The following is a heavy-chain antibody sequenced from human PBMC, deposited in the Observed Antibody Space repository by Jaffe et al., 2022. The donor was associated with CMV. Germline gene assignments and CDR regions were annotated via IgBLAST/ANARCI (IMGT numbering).Heavy chain of an antibody. J-gene: IGHJ6*03. CDR1: GGSFSGYY. CDR2: INHSGST. V-gene: IGHV4-34*01. D-gene: IGHD2-2*01. CDR3: ARARYCSSTSCGYYYYMDV. Sequence: QVQLQQWGAGLLKPSETLSLTCAVYGGSFSGYYWSWIRQPPGKGLEWIGEINHSGSTNYNPSLKSRVTISVDTSKNQFSLKLSSVTAADTAVYYCARARYCSSTSCGYYYYMDVWGKGTTVTVSS.